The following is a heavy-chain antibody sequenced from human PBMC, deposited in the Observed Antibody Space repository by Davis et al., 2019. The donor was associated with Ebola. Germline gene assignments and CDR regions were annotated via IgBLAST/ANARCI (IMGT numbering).Heavy chain of an antibody. D-gene: IGHD5-18*01. CDR3: ARDYKDGYPIDY. V-gene: IGHV1-18*01. J-gene: IGHJ4*02. CDR1: GYTFTSYG. CDR2: TSAYNGNT. Sequence: AASVKVSCKASGYTFTSYGISWVRQAPGRGLEWMGWTSAYNGNTNYAQKLQGRVTMTTDTSTSTAYMELRSLRSDDTAVYYCARDYKDGYPIDYWGQGTLVTVSS.